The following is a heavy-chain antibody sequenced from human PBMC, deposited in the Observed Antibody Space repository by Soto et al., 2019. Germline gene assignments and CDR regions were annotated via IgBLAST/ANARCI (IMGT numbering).Heavy chain of an antibody. CDR1: GYTFTSYG. D-gene: IGHD1-26*01. CDR2: ISAYNGNT. Sequence: ASVKVSCKASGYTFTSYGISWVRQAPGQGLEWMGWISAYNGNTNYAQKLQGRVTMTTDTSTSTAYMELRSLRSDDTAVYYCARDFPSENSGSYYDAFDIWGQGTMVTVSS. CDR3: ARDFPSENSGSYYDAFDI. V-gene: IGHV1-18*01. J-gene: IGHJ3*02.